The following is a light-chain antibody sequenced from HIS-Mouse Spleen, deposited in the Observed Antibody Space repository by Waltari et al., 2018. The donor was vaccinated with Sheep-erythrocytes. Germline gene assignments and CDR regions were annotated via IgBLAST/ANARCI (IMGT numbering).Light chain of an antibody. J-gene: IGLJ3*02. CDR3: CSHAGSYTFWV. Sequence: QSVLTQPPSASGTPGQRVTISCSGSSSNIGSNTVNWYQQLPGTAPKLLIYSNNQRPSGVPDRFSVSKSGNTASLTISGLQAEDEADYYCCSHAGSYTFWVFGGGTKLTVL. CDR2: SNN. CDR1: SSNIGSNT. V-gene: IGLV1-44*01.